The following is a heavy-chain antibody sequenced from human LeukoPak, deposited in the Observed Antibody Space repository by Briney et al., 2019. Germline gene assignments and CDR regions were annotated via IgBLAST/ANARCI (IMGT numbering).Heavy chain of an antibody. V-gene: IGHV3-21*01. CDR3: ARVGNYYDSSGYYYIGYYFDY. CDR2: ISSSSSYI. Sequence: GGSLRLSCAASGFTFSSYSMNWVRQAPGKGLEWVSSISSSSSYIYYADSVKGRFTISRDSAKNSLYLQMNSLRAEDTAVYYCARVGNYYDSSGYYYIGYYFDYWGQGTLVTVSS. D-gene: IGHD3-22*01. CDR1: GFTFSSYS. J-gene: IGHJ4*02.